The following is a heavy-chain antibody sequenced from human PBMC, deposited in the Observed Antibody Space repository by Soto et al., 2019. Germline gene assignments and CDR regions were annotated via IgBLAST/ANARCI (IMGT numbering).Heavy chain of an antibody. CDR1: GFTFSXXX. CDR2: ISTSATAM. V-gene: IGHV3-48*03. Sequence: EVQLVESXXXXXQPGGSLRLSCVASGFTFSXXXXNWVRQAPGKXXEXISNISTSATAMYYADSVRGRFTISRDNAQNSVYLQMNNLRAEDTTVYYCATFRAVYSARGDYWGQRTLVTVSS. D-gene: IGHD3-10*01. CDR3: ATFRAVYSARGDY. J-gene: IGHJ4*02.